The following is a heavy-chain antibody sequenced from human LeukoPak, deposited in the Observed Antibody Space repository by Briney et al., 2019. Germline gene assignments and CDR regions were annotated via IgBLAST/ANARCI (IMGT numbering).Heavy chain of an antibody. CDR2: INHSGST. CDR3: ARASPYYYDSSGYYLFDY. Sequence: PSETLSLTCAVYGGSFSGYYWSWIRQPPGKGLEWIGEINHSGSTNYNPSLKSRVTISVDTSKNQFSLKLSSVTAADTAVYYCARASPYYYDSSGYYLFDYWGQGTLVTVSS. V-gene: IGHV4-34*01. CDR1: GGSFSGYY. D-gene: IGHD3-22*01. J-gene: IGHJ4*02.